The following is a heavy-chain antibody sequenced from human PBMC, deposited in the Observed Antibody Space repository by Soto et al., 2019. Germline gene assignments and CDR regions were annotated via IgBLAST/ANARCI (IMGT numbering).Heavy chain of an antibody. CDR3: ARDHAFHGDFADTPNFDY. J-gene: IGHJ4*02. CDR1: GFTFSDYY. Sequence: VQLVESGGGLVKPGGSLRLSCAASGFTFSDYYMSWIRQAPGKGLEWVSYISSSGSTIYYADSVKGRFTISRDNAKNSLYLQMNSLRAEDTAVYYCARDHAFHGDFADTPNFDYWGQGTLVTVSS. D-gene: IGHD4-17*01. CDR2: ISSSGSTI. V-gene: IGHV3-11*01.